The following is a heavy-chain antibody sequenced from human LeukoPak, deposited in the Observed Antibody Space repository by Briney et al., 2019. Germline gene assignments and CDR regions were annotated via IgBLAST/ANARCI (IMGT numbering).Heavy chain of an antibody. CDR2: IYSDIST. V-gene: IGHV3-66*01. Sequence: PGGSLRLSCAASGFTVSNNYMGWVRQAPGKGLEWVSFIYSDISTYYADSVKGRFTISRDDSKNTLFLQMNSLRAEDTAVYYCARGVTAVPAWGQGPLLPVSS. J-gene: IGHJ5*02. D-gene: IGHD2-21*02. CDR3: ARGVTAVPA. CDR1: GFTVSNNY.